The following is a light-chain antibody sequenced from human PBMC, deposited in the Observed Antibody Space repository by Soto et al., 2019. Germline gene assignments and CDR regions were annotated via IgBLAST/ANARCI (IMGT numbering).Light chain of an antibody. CDR1: QSVSRN. J-gene: IGKJ1*01. V-gene: IGKV3-15*01. CDR3: QQYNNWPGT. Sequence: EIVLTQSPATLSLSLGERATLSCRASQSVSRNLAWYQQKPGQAPRLLIYDASTRATGIPARFSGSGSGTEFTLTISSLQSEDFAVYYCQQYNNWPGTFGQGTKVDIK. CDR2: DAS.